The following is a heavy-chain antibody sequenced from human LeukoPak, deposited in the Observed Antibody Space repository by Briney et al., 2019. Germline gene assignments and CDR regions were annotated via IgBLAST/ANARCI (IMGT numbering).Heavy chain of an antibody. CDR2: ISSSSGTI. D-gene: IGHD6-19*01. V-gene: IGHV3-48*04. Sequence: GGSLRLSCAASGFTFTTYNMNWVRQAPGKGLEWVSYISSSSGTIYYADSVKGRFTISRDNAKNSLYLQMNSLRAEDTAVYYCAKKSPLAADAFDIWGQGTMVTVSS. CDR1: GFTFTTYN. J-gene: IGHJ3*02. CDR3: AKKSPLAADAFDI.